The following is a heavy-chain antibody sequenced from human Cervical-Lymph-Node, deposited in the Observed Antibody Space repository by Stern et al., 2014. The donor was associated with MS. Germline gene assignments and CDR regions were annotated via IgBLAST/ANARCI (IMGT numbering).Heavy chain of an antibody. CDR1: GFSLSTSGMC. J-gene: IGHJ4*02. D-gene: IGHD6-19*01. Sequence: QVTLKESGPALVKPTQTLTLTCTFSGFSLSTSGMCVSWIRQPPGKALEWLALIDWDDDKSYSTSLKTRLTISKDTSKNQVVLTLTNMDPVDTATYYCARTEYSSGWYPNDYWGQGTLVTVSS. CDR2: IDWDDDK. CDR3: ARTEYSSGWYPNDY. V-gene: IGHV2-70*01.